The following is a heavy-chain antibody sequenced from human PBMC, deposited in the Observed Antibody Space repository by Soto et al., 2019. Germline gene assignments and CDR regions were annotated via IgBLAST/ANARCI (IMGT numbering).Heavy chain of an antibody. CDR1: GGTFSSYA. CDR3: ARGDRLNYYDSSMGFDY. Sequence: QVQLVQSGAEVKKPGSSVKVSCKASGGTFSSYAISWVRQAPGQGLEWMGGIITIFGTANYAQKFQGRVTITADESTSTAYMELSSMRSEDTAVYYCARGDRLNYYDSSMGFDYWGQGTLVTVSS. D-gene: IGHD3-22*01. V-gene: IGHV1-69*01. CDR2: IITIFGTA. J-gene: IGHJ4*02.